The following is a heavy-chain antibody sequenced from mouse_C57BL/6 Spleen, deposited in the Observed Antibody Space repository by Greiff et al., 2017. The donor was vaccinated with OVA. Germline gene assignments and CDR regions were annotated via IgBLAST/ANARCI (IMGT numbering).Heavy chain of an antibody. CDR3: ARWDWDGYYFDY. Sequence: EVQLQQSGPELVKPGASVKMSCKASGYTFTDYNMHWVKQSHGKSLEWIGYINPNNGGTSYNQKFKGKATLTVNKSSSTAYMELRSLTSEDSAVYYCARWDWDGYYFDYWGQGTTLTVSS. V-gene: IGHV1-22*01. J-gene: IGHJ2*01. CDR2: INPNNGGT. D-gene: IGHD4-1*01. CDR1: GYTFTDYN.